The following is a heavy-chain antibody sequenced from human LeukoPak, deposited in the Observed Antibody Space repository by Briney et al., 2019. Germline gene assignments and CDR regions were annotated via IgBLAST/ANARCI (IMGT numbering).Heavy chain of an antibody. CDR3: ARHYRYSSTQRVPDY. CDR2: ISSSGSTI. CDR1: GFTFSDYY. Sequence: GGSLRLSCAASGFTFSDYYMSWIRQAPGKGLEWVSYISSSGSTIYYADSVKGRFTISRDNAKNSLYLQMNSLRAEDTAVYYCARHYRYSSTQRVPDYWGQGTLVTVSS. D-gene: IGHD6-13*01. J-gene: IGHJ4*02. V-gene: IGHV3-11*04.